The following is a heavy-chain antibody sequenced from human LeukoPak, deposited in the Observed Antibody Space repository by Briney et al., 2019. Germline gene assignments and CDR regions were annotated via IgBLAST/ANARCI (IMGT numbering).Heavy chain of an antibody. D-gene: IGHD4-23*01. CDR3: AILATVVTIDY. Sequence: GGSLRLSCAASGFTFSSYSMNWVRQAPGKGLEWVSSISSSISYIYYADSVKGRFTISRDNPKNTLYLQMNSLRAEDTAVYYCAILATVVTIDYWGQGTLVTVSS. CDR2: ISSSISYI. CDR1: GFTFSSYS. J-gene: IGHJ4*02. V-gene: IGHV3-21*01.